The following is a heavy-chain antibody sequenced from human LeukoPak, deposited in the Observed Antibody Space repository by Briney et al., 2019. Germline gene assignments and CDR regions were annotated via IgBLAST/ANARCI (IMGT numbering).Heavy chain of an antibody. V-gene: IGHV3-43*02. Sequence: GGSLRLSCAASGFTFDDYAMHWVRQAPGKGLEWVSLISGDGGSTYYADSVKGRFTISRDNSKNSLYLQMNSLRTEDTALYYCAKPLWLDSYGSGSYPDYWGQGTLVTVSS. CDR1: GFTFDDYA. CDR3: AKPLWLDSYGSGSYPDY. D-gene: IGHD3-10*01. CDR2: ISGDGGST. J-gene: IGHJ4*02.